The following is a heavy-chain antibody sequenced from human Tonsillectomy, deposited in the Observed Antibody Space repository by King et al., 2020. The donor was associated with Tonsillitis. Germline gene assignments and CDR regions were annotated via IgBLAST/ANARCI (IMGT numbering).Heavy chain of an antibody. CDR2: ISGRGGST. CDR3: AKLQGGGYYSYYYYGMDV. Sequence: VQLVESGGGLVQPGGSLRLSCAASGFTFSSYAMSWVRQAPGKGLEWVSSISGRGGSTFYANSVKGRFIILRDNSKNTLYLKMNILRAGDKAVCYCAKLQGGGYYSYYYYGMDVWGQGTTVTVSS. J-gene: IGHJ6*02. D-gene: IGHD3-3*01. CDR1: GFTFSSYA. V-gene: IGHV3-23*04.